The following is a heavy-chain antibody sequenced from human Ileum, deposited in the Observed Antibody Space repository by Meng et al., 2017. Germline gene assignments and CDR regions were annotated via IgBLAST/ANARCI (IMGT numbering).Heavy chain of an antibody. CDR2: ITKTGSAM. V-gene: IGHV3-11*01. Sequence: GGSLRLSCAASGFTFSNSYMSWSRQAPGKGLEWVSYITKTGSAMYYADSVKGRFTISRDNTKNSRYLQMNSLRAEDTAVYYCARGHTGLYWGQGSPV. J-gene: IGHJ4*01. CDR1: GFTFSNSY. D-gene: IGHD3-10*01. CDR3: ARGHTGLY.